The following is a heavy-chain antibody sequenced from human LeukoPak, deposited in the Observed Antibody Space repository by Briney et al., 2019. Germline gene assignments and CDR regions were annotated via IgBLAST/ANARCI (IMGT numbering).Heavy chain of an antibody. CDR3: NVATATQDGYNSYYFDY. CDR2: ISYDGSNK. J-gene: IGHJ4*02. V-gene: IGHV3-30*03. Sequence: PGGSLRLSGAASGFTFSSYGMHWVRQAPGKGLEWVAVISYDGSNKYYADSVKGRFTISRDNSKNTLYLQMNSLRAEDTAVYYCNVATATQDGYNSYYFDYWGQGTLVTVSS. D-gene: IGHD1-1*01. CDR1: GFTFSSYG.